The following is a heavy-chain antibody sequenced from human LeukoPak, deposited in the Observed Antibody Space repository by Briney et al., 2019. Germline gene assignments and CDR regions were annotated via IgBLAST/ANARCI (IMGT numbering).Heavy chain of an antibody. Sequence: GGSLRLSCAASGFTFSSYSMNWVRQAPGKGLEWFSSISSSSSYIHYADSVRGRFTISRDNAKNSLFLQMNSLRGEDTAVYYCARCTTGKTFGSLREIKKSREIDYWGQGTLVTVSS. D-gene: IGHD1-1*01. CDR3: ARCTTGKTFGSLREIKKSREIDY. CDR1: GFTFSSYS. J-gene: IGHJ4*02. CDR2: ISSSSSYI. V-gene: IGHV3-21*01.